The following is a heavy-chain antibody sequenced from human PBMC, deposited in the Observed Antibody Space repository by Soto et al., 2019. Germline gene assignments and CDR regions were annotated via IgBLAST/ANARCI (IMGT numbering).Heavy chain of an antibody. D-gene: IGHD1-7*01. V-gene: IGHV4-39*01. CDR3: ATSGMELSDAFDI. CDR2: IYYSGST. Sequence: SETLSLTCTFSGFTISSSSYYWGWIRQPPGKGLEWIGSIYYSGSTYYNPSLKSRVTISVDTSKNQFSLKLSSVTAADAAVYYCATSGMELSDAFDIWGQGTMVT. CDR1: GFTISSSSYY. J-gene: IGHJ3*02.